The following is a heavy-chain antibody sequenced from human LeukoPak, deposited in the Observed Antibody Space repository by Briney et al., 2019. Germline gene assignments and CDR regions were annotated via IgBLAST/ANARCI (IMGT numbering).Heavy chain of an antibody. CDR3: ATDTEMGIAVAGTLGY. CDR1: GFTFSSYG. D-gene: IGHD6-19*01. CDR2: FDPEDGET. Sequence: GGSLRLSCAASGFTFSSYGMHWVRQAPGKGLEWMGGFDPEDGETINAQKFQGRVTMTEDTSTDTAYMELSSLRSEDTAVYYCATDTEMGIAVAGTLGYWGQGTLVTVSS. V-gene: IGHV1-24*01. J-gene: IGHJ4*02.